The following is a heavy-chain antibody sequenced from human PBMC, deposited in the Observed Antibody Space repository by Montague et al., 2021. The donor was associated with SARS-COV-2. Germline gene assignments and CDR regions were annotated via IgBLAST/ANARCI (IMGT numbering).Heavy chain of an antibody. D-gene: IGHD6-13*01. CDR1: GDSVPSNSAT. Sequence: CAISGDSVPSNSATWNWIRQSPSRGLEWLGRTYYRSMWKSDYARSVKSRIAINPDTSKNQLSLQLSSVTPEDTALYYCVRGIEAAGSYDYWGQGTLVTVSS. J-gene: IGHJ4*02. CDR3: VRGIEAAGSYDY. V-gene: IGHV6-1*01. CDR2: TYYRSMWKS.